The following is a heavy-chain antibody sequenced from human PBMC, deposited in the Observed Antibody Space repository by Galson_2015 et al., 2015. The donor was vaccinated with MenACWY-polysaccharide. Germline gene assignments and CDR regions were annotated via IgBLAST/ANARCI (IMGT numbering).Heavy chain of an antibody. CDR3: ARDPAPAAIEGGDY. D-gene: IGHD2-2*02. CDR2: ISYDGSNK. Sequence: SLRLSCAAPGFTFSSYAMHRVRQAPGKGLEWVAVISYDGSNKYYADSVKGRFTISRDNSKNTLYLQMNSLRAEDTAVYYCARDPAPAAIEGGDYWGQGTLVTVSS. J-gene: IGHJ4*02. V-gene: IGHV3-30-3*01. CDR1: GFTFSSYA.